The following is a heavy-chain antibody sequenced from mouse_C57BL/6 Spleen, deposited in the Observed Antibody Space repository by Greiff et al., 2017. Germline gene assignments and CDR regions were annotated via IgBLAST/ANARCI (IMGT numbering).Heavy chain of an antibody. V-gene: IGHV1-82*01. CDR1: GYAFSSSW. CDR3: ARDHYGSSHGYFDV. J-gene: IGHJ1*03. Sequence: VQLQQSGPELVKPGASVKISCKASGYAFSSSWMNWVKQRPGKGLEWIGRIYPGDGDTNYNGKFKGKATLTADKSSSTAYMQLSSLTSEDSAVYFCARDHYGSSHGYFDVWGTGTTVTVSS. CDR2: IYPGDGDT. D-gene: IGHD1-1*01.